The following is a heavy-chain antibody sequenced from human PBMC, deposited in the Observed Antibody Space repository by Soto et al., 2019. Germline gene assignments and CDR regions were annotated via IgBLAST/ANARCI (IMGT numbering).Heavy chain of an antibody. V-gene: IGHV3-23*01. J-gene: IGHJ4*02. CDR3: AKGPTATTTRADY. D-gene: IGHD1-1*01. CDR2: ITAGGNT. CDR1: AFTFSDYA. Sequence: EVQLLESGGGMVQPGGSLRLSCAASAFTFSDYAMNWVRQAPGKGLEWVSQITAGGNTYYADSVKGRFTISRDNSKNTLYLQMNSLRAEDTAVYYCAKGPTATTTRADYWGQGILVTVSS.